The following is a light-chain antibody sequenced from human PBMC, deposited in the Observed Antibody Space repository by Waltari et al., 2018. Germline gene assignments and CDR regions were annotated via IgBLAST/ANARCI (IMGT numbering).Light chain of an antibody. CDR1: RTISIY. J-gene: IGKJ2*01. CDR2: TAS. V-gene: IGKV1-39*01. Sequence: DIQMTQSPSSLSASVGDRVTITCRASRTISIYLNWYQQKPGKAPKLLIYTASTLQPGVPSRFSGSGSGTDFTLTISSLQSEDFATYYCQQYDTYPIYTFGQGTKLEIK. CDR3: QQYDTYPIYT.